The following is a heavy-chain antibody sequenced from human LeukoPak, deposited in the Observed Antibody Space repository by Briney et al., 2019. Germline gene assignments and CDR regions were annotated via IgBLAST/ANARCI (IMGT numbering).Heavy chain of an antibody. J-gene: IGHJ4*02. Sequence: GRSLRLSCAASGFTFSSNAIHWVRQAPGKGLEWVALIWYDGSNTYYADSVKGRFTISRDDSKNTVYLQMNSLRAEDTALYYCARGFLDFDSWGQGTLVIVSS. V-gene: IGHV3-33*08. CDR3: ARGFLDFDS. D-gene: IGHD3-3*01. CDR2: IWYDGSNT. CDR1: GFTFSSNA.